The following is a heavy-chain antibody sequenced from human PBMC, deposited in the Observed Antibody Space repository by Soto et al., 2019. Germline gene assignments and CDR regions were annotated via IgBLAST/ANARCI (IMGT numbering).Heavy chain of an antibody. Sequence: GGSLRLSCAASGFTFSSYAMSWVRQAPGKGPEWVSNINQDGSEKYYADSVKGRFTISRDNAKNSLYLQMDSLRVEDTALYYCFNVAFGYWGRGTLVTVSS. CDR2: INQDGSEK. CDR1: GFTFSSYA. CDR3: FNVAFGY. V-gene: IGHV3-7*01. J-gene: IGHJ4*02.